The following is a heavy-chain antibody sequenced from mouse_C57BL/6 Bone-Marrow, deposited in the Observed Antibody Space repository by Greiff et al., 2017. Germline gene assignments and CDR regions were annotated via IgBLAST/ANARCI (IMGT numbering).Heavy chain of an antibody. CDR2: IDPSDSYT. V-gene: IGHV1-69*01. CDR3: ARWPYYGKDY. D-gene: IGHD1-1*01. CDR1: GYTFTSYW. J-gene: IGHJ2*01. Sequence: QVQLQQPGAELVMPGASVKLSCKASGYTFTSYWMHWVKQRPGQGLEWIGEIDPSDSYTNYNQKFKGKSTLTVDKSSSKAYMQLSSLPSEDSAVYYCARWPYYGKDYWGQGTTLTVSS.